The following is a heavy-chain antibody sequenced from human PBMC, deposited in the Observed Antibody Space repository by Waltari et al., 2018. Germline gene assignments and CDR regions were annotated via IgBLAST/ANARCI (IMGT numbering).Heavy chain of an antibody. CDR2: IHHSGST. CDR3: ARGQGY. V-gene: IGHV4-38-2*01. CDR1: GYSISTDYY. Sequence: QVQLQESGPGLVKPSETLSLTCAVSGYSISTDYYWVWIRQPPGKGLEWIGNIHHSGSTSYNPSLKIRVSISLDTSKNQFSLELSSLTADDTAVYYCARGQGYWGQGTLVTVSS. J-gene: IGHJ4*02.